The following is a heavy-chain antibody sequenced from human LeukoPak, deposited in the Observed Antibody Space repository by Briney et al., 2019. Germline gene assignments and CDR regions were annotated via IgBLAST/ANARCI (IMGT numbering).Heavy chain of an antibody. V-gene: IGHV1-69*05. CDR2: IIPIFGTA. Sequence: GASVKVSCKPSEGTFSSYAISWVRQAPGQGLEWMGGIIPIFGTANYAQKSQGRVTITTDESTSTAYMELSSLRSEDTAVYYCARGPELERFDYWGQGTLVTVSS. CDR1: EGTFSSYA. J-gene: IGHJ4*02. D-gene: IGHD1-1*01. CDR3: ARGPELERFDY.